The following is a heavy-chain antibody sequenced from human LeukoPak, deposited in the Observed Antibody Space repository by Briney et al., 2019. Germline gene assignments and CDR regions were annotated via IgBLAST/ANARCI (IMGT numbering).Heavy chain of an antibody. CDR2: INPNSGGT. J-gene: IGHJ4*02. V-gene: IGHV1-2*02. CDR3: ARTYTSGWYFDY. Sequence: ASVKVSCKASGYTFTGYYMHWVRQAPGQGLEWMGWINPNSGGTNYAQKFQGRVTMTRDTSISTAYMELSSLRSEDTAVYYCARTYTSGWYFDYWGQGTLVTVSS. D-gene: IGHD6-19*01. CDR1: GYTFTGYY.